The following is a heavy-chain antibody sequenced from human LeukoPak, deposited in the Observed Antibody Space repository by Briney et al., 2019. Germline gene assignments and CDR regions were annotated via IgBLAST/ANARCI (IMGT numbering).Heavy chain of an antibody. V-gene: IGHV4-34*01. CDR2: INHSGST. CDR1: GGSFSGYY. Sequence: SETLSLTCAVYGGSFSGYYWSWIRQPPGKGLEWIGEINHSGSTNYNPSLKSRVTMSVDTSKNQFSLKLSSVTAADTAVYYCARGRAAAGDLNFDYWGQGTLVTVSS. D-gene: IGHD6-13*01. CDR3: ARGRAAAGDLNFDY. J-gene: IGHJ4*02.